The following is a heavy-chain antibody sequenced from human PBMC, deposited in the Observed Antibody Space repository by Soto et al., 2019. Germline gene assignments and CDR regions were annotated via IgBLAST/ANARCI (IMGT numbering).Heavy chain of an antibody. CDR2: IKSKRDGGTT. CDR3: TPDNCSGGRCTGWDV. Sequence: ELQLVESGGGLVKPGGSLRLSCAASGVTFSNAWMSWVRQAPGKGLEWVGRIKSKRDGGTTDYAAPVKDRFTISRDDSKNTLYLQVSSLKTEDTAVYYCTPDNCSGGRCTGWDVWGKGTTVTVSS. D-gene: IGHD2-15*01. J-gene: IGHJ6*04. V-gene: IGHV3-15*01. CDR1: GVTFSNAW.